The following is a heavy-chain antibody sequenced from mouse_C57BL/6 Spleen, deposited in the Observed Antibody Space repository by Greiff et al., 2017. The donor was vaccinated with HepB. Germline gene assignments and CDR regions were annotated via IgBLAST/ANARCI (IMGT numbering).Heavy chain of an antibody. CDR1: GYTFTSYW. D-gene: IGHD1-1*01. CDR3: ARPMYGSSPLAY. Sequence: QVQLQQPGAELVKPGASVKMSCKASGYTFTSYWITWVKQRPGQGLEWIGDIYPGSGSTNYNEKFKSKATLTVDTSSRTAYLQLSSLTSEDSAVSYCARPMYGSSPLAYWGQGTLVTVSA. J-gene: IGHJ3*01. CDR2: IYPGSGST. V-gene: IGHV1-55*01.